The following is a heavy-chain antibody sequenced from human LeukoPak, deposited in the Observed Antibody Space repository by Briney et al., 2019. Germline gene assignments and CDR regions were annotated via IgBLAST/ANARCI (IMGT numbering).Heavy chain of an antibody. J-gene: IGHJ4*02. CDR1: GGTFSSYA. CDR3: ARDIGKSGIVGATSTY. CDR2: IIPIFGTA. D-gene: IGHD1-26*01. V-gene: IGHV1-69*13. Sequence: ASVKVSCKASGGTFSSYAISWVRQAPGQGLEWMGGIIPIFGTANYAQKFQGRVTITADESTSTAYMELSSLRSEDTAVYYCARDIGKSGIVGATSTYWGQETLVTVSS.